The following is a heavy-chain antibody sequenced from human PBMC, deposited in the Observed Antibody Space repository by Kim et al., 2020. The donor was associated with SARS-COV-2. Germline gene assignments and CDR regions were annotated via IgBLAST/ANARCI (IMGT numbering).Heavy chain of an antibody. CDR2: VSYEGRNT. J-gene: IGHJ4*02. CDR3: VKEAAFTTVVVDYYFDY. V-gene: IGHV3-30*18. Sequence: PGGSLRLSCVASGFTFSNYGMHWVRQAPGKGLEWVGIVSYEGRNTYYGGSVKGRFTISRDNSKNTLFLQMNSLKTEDTALYYCVKEAAFTTVVVDYYFDYWGQGTLVTVSS. CDR1: GFTFSNYG. D-gene: IGHD2-15*01.